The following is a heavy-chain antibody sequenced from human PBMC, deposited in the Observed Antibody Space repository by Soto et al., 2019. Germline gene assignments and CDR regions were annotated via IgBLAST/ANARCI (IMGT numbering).Heavy chain of an antibody. Sequence: QVQLGQSGAEVKKPGSSVKVSCKASGGTFSSYTISWVRQAPGQGLEWMGGIIPIFGAAKYAQNFQDRLTVTAAESTNTGDMELSSLRSEATALYYCAQDASGNSLDYWGQGTLVIVSS. CDR2: IIPIFGAA. V-gene: IGHV1-69*01. D-gene: IGHD1-26*01. CDR1: GGTFSSYT. J-gene: IGHJ4*02. CDR3: AQDASGNSLDY.